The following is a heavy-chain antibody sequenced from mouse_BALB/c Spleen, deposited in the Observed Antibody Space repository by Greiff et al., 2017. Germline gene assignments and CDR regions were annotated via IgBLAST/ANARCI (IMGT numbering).Heavy chain of an antibody. V-gene: IGHV4-1*02. D-gene: IGHD2-14*01. CDR2: INPDSSTI. CDR1: GFDFSRYW. CDR3: ASYRYDLFDY. Sequence: EVKLLESGGGLVQPGGSLKFSCAASGFDFSRYWMSWVRQAPGKGLEWIGEINPDSSTINYTPSLKDKFIISRDNAKNTLYLQMSKVRSEDTALYYCASYRYDLFDYWGEGTTLTVSS. J-gene: IGHJ2*01.